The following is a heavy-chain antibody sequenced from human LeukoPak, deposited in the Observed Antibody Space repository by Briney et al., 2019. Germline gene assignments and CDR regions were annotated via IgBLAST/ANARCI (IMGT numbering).Heavy chain of an antibody. Sequence: GGSLRLSCAASGFTFDDYAMHWVRQAPGKGLEWVSGISWNSGSIGYADSVKGRFTISRDNAKNSLYLQMNSLRAGDTALYYCASRGEWELVFDYWGQGTLVTVSS. J-gene: IGHJ4*02. CDR1: GFTFDDYA. CDR3: ASRGEWELVFDY. V-gene: IGHV3-9*01. CDR2: ISWNSGSI. D-gene: IGHD1-26*01.